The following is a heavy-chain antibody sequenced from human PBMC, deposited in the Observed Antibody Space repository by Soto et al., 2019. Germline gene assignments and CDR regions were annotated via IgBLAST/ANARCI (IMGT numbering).Heavy chain of an antibody. D-gene: IGHD3-3*01. V-gene: IGHV1-69*02. CDR2: IIPILGIA. CDR3: ARVEAVDFWSGRIDY. J-gene: IGHJ4*02. CDR1: GGTFSSYT. Sequence: SVKVSCKASGGTFSSYTISWVRQAPGQGLEWMGRIIPILGIANYAQKFQGRVTITADKSTSTAYMELSSLRSEDTAVYYCARVEAVDFWSGRIDYWGQGTLVTVSS.